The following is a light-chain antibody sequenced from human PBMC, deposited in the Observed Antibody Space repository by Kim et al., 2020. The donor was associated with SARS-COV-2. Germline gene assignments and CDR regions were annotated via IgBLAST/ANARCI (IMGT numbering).Light chain of an antibody. Sequence: LSPVERATLSCRASQSVRSSYLAWYQQKPGQAPRLLIYCASSRAAGIPDRFSGSGSGTDFTLTISRLEPEDFAVYYCQQYGSSPYTFGQGTKLEI. J-gene: IGKJ2*01. V-gene: IGKV3-20*01. CDR3: QQYGSSPYT. CDR2: CAS. CDR1: QSVRSSY.